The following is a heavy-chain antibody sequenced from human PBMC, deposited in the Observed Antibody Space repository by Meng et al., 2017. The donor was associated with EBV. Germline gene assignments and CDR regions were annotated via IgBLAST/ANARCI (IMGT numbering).Heavy chain of an antibody. CDR3: ASESGRGYTPDY. CDR1: GGPFRYYA. J-gene: IGHJ4*02. CDR2: FLPRLGEP. Sequence: VKLVQSASEVKKPWSSVKYHCKTSGGPFRYYAISWVRQAPGQGHEWLGGFLPRLGEPNYAQRFHGRVKITADESTSTHYMDLSSLRSEDTAIYYCASESGRGYTPDYWGQGTLVTVSS. V-gene: IGHV1-69*01. D-gene: IGHD3-10*01.